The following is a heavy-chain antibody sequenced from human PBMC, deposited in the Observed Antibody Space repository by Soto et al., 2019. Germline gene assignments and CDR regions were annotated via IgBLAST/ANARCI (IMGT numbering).Heavy chain of an antibody. CDR3: TRGSAEILATSGFDY. Sequence: GGSLRLSCTASGFTFGDYSISWFRQAPWKGLEWVGFIRSKAYGRTTEYAASVKGRFTISRDDSKSIAYLQMNSLKTEDTAVYYCTRGSAEILATSGFDYWGQGTLVTVSS. J-gene: IGHJ4*02. V-gene: IGHV3-49*03. CDR2: IRSKAYGRTT. CDR1: GFTFGDYS. D-gene: IGHD5-12*01.